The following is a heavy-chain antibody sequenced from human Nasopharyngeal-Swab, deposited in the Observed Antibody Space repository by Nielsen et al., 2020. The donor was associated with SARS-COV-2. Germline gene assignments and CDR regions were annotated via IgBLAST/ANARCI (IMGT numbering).Heavy chain of an antibody. V-gene: IGHV3-7*03. D-gene: IGHD3-3*01. J-gene: IGHJ6*03. Sequence: WIRQPPGKGLEWVANIKQDGSEKYYVDSVKGRFTISRDDAKNSLYLQMNSLRAEDTAVYYCARNDFWSDYYKVPMDVWGKGTTVTVSS. CDR3: ARNDFWSDYYKVPMDV. CDR2: IKQDGSEK.